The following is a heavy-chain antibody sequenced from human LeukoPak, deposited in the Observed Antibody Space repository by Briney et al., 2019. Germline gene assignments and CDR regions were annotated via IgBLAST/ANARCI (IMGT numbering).Heavy chain of an antibody. V-gene: IGHV3-23*01. CDR2: ISGSGGST. Sequence: AGGSLRLSCAASGFTFSSYAMSWVRQAPGKGLEWVSAISGSGGSTYYADSVKGRFTISRDNSKNTLYLQMNSLRAEDTAVYYCAKDHRQQLVPHAFDIWGQGTMVTVSS. J-gene: IGHJ3*02. CDR1: GFTFSSYA. CDR3: AKDHRQQLVPHAFDI. D-gene: IGHD6-13*01.